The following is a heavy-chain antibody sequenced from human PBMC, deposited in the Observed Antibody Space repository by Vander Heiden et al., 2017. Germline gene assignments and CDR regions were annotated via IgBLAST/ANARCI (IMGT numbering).Heavy chain of an antibody. CDR1: GYTFTSYK. CDR2: MNPNSGNT. V-gene: IGHV1-8*01. J-gene: IGHJ6*02. D-gene: IGHD6-13*01. CDR3: ARARIVAAGTLYHYGMDV. Sequence: QVQLVQSGAEVQKTGASAKVSCQPAGYTFTSYKINWVRQATGQGLEWMGWMNPNSGNTGYAQKFQGRVSMTRNTSISTAYMELSSLRSEDPAVYYCARARIVAAGTLYHYGMDVWGQGTTVTVSS.